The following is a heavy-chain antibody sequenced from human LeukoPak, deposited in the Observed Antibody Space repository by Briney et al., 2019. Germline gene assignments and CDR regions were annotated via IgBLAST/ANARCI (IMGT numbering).Heavy chain of an antibody. V-gene: IGHV1-2*02. J-gene: IGHJ4*02. CDR3: ARGRSIAASQRGDY. CDR1: GYTFTGYY. Sequence: ASVKVSCKASGYTFTGYYMHWVRQAPGQGLEWMGWINPNSGGTNYAQKFQGRVTMTRDTSISTAYMELSRLRSDDTAVYYCARGRSIAASQRGDYWGQGTLVTVSS. D-gene: IGHD6-13*01. CDR2: INPNSGGT.